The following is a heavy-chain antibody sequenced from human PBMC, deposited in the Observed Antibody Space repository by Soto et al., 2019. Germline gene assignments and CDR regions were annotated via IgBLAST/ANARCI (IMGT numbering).Heavy chain of an antibody. CDR1: GGSISSGGYY. Sequence: SETLSLTCTVSGGSISSGGYYWSWIRQHPGKGLEWIGYIYYSGSTYYNPSLKSRVTISIDTSKNQFSLKLSSVTAAGTAMYYCASDISSSSENKWLAHWCEGTMVTVSS. D-gene: IGHD6-6*01. CDR3: ASDISSSSENKWLAH. CDR2: IYYSGST. V-gene: IGHV4-31*03. J-gene: IGHJ5*02.